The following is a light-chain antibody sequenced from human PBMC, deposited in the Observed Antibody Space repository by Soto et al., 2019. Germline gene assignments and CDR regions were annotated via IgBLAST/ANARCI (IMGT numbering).Light chain of an antibody. J-gene: IGKJ1*01. CDR2: GAS. V-gene: IGKV1-39*01. CDR1: QSISSY. Sequence: DIQMTQSPSSLSASVGDRATITCRASQSISSYVNWYQQRPGKAPKVLLYGASSLQSGVPSRFSGSGYGTDFTLTDTNLQPEDFATYYCQQSYSIPWTFGQGTKVDIK. CDR3: QQSYSIPWT.